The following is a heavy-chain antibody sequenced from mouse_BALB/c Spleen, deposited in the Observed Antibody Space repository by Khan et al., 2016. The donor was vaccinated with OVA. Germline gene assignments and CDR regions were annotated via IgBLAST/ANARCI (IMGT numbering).Heavy chain of an antibody. CDR1: GYTLTSYW. Sequence: QVQLHQSGAELVTPGASVNLSCKASGYTLTSYWMHWVKQRPGQGLEWIGEINPSNGRTNYTEKFKSKATLTVDTSSSTAYMQLSSPTSEDSAVYYCARLLINFDYWGQGTTLTVSS. CDR2: INPSNGRT. J-gene: IGHJ2*01. V-gene: IGHV1S81*02. CDR3: ARLLINFDY. D-gene: IGHD2-1*01.